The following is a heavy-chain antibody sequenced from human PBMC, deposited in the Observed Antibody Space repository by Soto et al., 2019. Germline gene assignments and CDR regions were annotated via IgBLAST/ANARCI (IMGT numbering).Heavy chain of an antibody. CDR2: IYYSGST. D-gene: IGHD6-13*01. CDR3: ARLGSSSRRYEVYGMEV. CDR1: VVSISSSSYY. V-gene: IGHV4-39*01. Sequence: PSETLSLTCTVSVVSISSSSYYWGWIRQPPWKGLEWIGSIYYSGSTYYNPSLKSRVTISVDTSKNQFSLKLSSVTAADTAAYYCARLGSSSRRYEVYGMEVWGQGTPVTVSS. J-gene: IGHJ6*02.